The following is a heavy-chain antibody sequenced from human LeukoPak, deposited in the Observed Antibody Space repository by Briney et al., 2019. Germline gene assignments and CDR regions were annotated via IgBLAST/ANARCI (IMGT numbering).Heavy chain of an antibody. D-gene: IGHD1-26*01. V-gene: IGHV4-34*01. CDR3: AXXXXXXELQRPVRWFDP. Sequence: SETLSLTCAVYGGSFSGYYWSWIRQPPGKGLEWIGEINHSGSTNYNPSLKSRVTISVDTSKNQFSLKLSSVTAADTAVYYCAXXXXXXELQRPVRWFDPWGQGTLVTVSS. CDR2: INHSGST. J-gene: IGHJ5*02. CDR1: GGSFSGYY.